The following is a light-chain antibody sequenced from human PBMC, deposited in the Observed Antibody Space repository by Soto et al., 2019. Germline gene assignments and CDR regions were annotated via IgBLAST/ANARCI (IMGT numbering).Light chain of an antibody. CDR2: DAS. CDR1: QDIRIY. J-gene: IGKJ4*01. Sequence: DIQMTQSPSSLSASAGDRVTITCQASQDIRIYLNWYQQKPGKVPKLLIYDASNLETGVPSRFSGSGSGTDFTFTISSLQPEDIATYYCQQYDNLPLTFGGGTEVEIK. V-gene: IGKV1-33*01. CDR3: QQYDNLPLT.